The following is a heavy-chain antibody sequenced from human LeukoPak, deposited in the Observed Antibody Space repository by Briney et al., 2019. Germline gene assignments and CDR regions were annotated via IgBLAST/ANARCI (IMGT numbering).Heavy chain of an antibody. J-gene: IGHJ4*02. CDR3: ARRNKDDDNFRLVDY. CDR2: MNPDSGNT. V-gene: IGHV1-8*01. CDR1: GYTFTSYD. D-gene: IGHD5-24*01. Sequence: GASVKVSCKASGYTFTSYDINWVRQATGQGLEWMGWMNPDSGNTSYAQKFQGRVTMTRNTSISTAYMELSSLTSEDTAIYYCARRNKDDDNFRLVDYWGQGTLVTVSS.